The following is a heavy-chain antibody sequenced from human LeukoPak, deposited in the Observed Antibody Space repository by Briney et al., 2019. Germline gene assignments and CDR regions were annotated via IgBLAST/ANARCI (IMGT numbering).Heavy chain of an antibody. CDR3: ARMWLDSSYMDV. V-gene: IGHV3-48*03. Sequence: GGSLRLSCAASGFTFSSYEMNWVRQAPGKGLEWVPYISSSGSTIYYADSVKGRFTISRDNAKNSLYLQMNSLRAEDTAVYYCARMWLDSSYMDVWGKGTTVTVSS. CDR1: GFTFSSYE. D-gene: IGHD5-12*01. CDR2: ISSSGSTI. J-gene: IGHJ6*03.